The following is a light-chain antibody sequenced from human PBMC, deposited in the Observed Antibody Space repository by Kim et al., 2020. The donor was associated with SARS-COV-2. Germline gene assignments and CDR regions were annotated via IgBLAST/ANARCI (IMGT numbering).Light chain of an antibody. Sequence: SPGESATLTCRASQSVSSSCLAWCQQKPGQAPRLLIYDASSRATGIPDRFSSSGCGTDFSLTISRLEPEDFAVYYCQQYGSSPMYTFGQGTKLEIK. V-gene: IGKV3-20*01. CDR1: QSVSSSC. J-gene: IGKJ2*01. CDR3: QQYGSSPMYT. CDR2: DAS.